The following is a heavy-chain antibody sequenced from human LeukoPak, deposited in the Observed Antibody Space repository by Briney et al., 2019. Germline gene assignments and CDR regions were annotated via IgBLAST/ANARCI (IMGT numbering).Heavy chain of an antibody. Sequence: SETLSLTCTVSGASISSYYWTSIRQPPRKELEWVGHIYYSGSIYYNPSLESRVTISIDTSESQFSLKLASLTAADTAVYFCAGLQVGATALDHWGQGTLVTVSS. D-gene: IGHD1-26*01. CDR3: AGLQVGATALDH. J-gene: IGHJ4*02. V-gene: IGHV4-59*01. CDR2: IYYSGSI. CDR1: GASISSYY.